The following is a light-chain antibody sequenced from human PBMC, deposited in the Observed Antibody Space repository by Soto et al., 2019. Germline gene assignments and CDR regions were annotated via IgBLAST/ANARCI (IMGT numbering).Light chain of an antibody. CDR3: SSYPGRHNLGFV. CDR1: SSDVGDYTY. V-gene: IGLV2-8*01. CDR2: EVS. J-gene: IGLJ1*01. Sequence: QSVLTQPPSASGSPGQSVTISCTETSSDVGDYTYVSWYQQHPGKAPKLMISEVSKRPSGVPDRFSGSKSGNTASLTVSGLQAEDEADFYCSSYPGRHNLGFVFATGTTVTVL.